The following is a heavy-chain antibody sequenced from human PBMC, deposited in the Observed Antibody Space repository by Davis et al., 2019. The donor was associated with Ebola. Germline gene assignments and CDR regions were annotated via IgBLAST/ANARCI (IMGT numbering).Heavy chain of an antibody. CDR3: ARGIGDGIWKQFWGRFDP. Sequence: AASVKVSCKASGVTLTSYNINWVRRAPGQGLEWIGGVIPILGTAKNAQKFQGRVTITADKSTSTVYMELSRLRLEDTAVYYCARGIGDGIWKQFWGRFDPWGQGTLVTVSS. D-gene: IGHD3-16*01. CDR2: VIPILGTA. J-gene: IGHJ5*02. CDR1: GVTLTSYN. V-gene: IGHV1-69*08.